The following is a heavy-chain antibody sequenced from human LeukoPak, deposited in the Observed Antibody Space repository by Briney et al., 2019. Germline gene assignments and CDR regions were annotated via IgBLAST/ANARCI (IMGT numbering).Heavy chain of an antibody. V-gene: IGHV3-23*01. Sequence: GGSLRLSCAASGFTFSSYAMSWVRQAPGKGLEWVSAISGSGGSTYYADSVKGRFTISRDNSKNTLYLQMNSLRAEDTAVYYCAKNGGMTTDVYYFDYWGQGTLVTVSS. J-gene: IGHJ4*02. CDR3: AKNGGMTTDVYYFDY. D-gene: IGHD4-17*01. CDR1: GFTFSSYA. CDR2: ISGSGGST.